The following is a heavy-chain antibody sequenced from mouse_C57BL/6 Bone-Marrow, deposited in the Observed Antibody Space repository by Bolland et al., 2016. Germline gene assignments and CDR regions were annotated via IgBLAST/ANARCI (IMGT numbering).Heavy chain of an antibody. D-gene: IGHD1-1*01. Sequence: PRSGNTYYNEKFKGKATLTADKSSSTAYMELRSLTSEDSAVYFCARRDYYGSRFAYWGQG. J-gene: IGHJ3*01. V-gene: IGHV1-81*01. CDR3: ARRDYYGSRFAY. CDR2: PRSGNT.